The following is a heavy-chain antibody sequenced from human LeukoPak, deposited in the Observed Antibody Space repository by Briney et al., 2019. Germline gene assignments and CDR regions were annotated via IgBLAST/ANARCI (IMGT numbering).Heavy chain of an antibody. CDR2: ISSSSSYI. V-gene: IGHV3-21*01. Sequence: GGSLRLSCAASGFTFSSYSMNWVRQAPWKELEWVSSISSSSSYIYYADSVKGRFTISRDNAKNSLYLQMNSLRAEDTAVYYCARERSGGSCYHDWGQGTLVTVS. CDR3: ARERSGGSCYHD. CDR1: GFTFSSYS. J-gene: IGHJ4*02. D-gene: IGHD2-15*01.